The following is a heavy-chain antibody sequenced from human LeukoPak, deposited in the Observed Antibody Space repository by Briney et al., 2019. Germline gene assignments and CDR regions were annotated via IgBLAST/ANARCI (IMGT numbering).Heavy chain of an antibody. CDR3: ARDYGSGSYGDTDSPAFDI. CDR1: GYTFTSYG. V-gene: IGHV1-18*01. Sequence: ASVKVSCKASGYTFTSYGISWVRQAPGQGLEWMGWISAYNGNTNYAQKLQGRVTMTTDTSTSTAYMELRSLRSDDTAVYYCARDYGSGSYGDTDSPAFDIWGQGTMVTVSS. D-gene: IGHD3-10*01. J-gene: IGHJ3*02. CDR2: ISAYNGNT.